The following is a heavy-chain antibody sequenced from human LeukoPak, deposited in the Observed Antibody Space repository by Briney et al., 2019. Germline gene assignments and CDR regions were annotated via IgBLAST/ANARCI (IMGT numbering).Heavy chain of an antibody. J-gene: IGHJ5*02. D-gene: IGHD3-10*01. CDR2: RKQDGSEK. CDR1: GFTFSSYW. V-gene: IGHV3-7*01. CDR3: ARDPRYYYGALFDP. Sequence: GGSLRLSCAASGFTFSSYWMRGVHQAPGKGLEGVANRKQDGSEKYYVDVVKGRFTISRDNANNSLYLQMNSLRAEDTAVYYCARDPRYYYGALFDPWGQGTLVTVSS.